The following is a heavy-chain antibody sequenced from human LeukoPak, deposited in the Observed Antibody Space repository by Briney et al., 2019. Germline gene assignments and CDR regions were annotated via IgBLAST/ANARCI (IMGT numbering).Heavy chain of an antibody. Sequence: ASVKVSCKASGYTFTGYYMHWVRQAPGQGLEWMGWINPNSGGTNYAQKFQGRVTMTRDTSISTAYMELYSLRSDDTALYYCARDMNTALDPSGPFDYWGQGTLVTVSS. V-gene: IGHV1-2*02. CDR1: GYTFTGYY. CDR3: ARDMNTALDPSGPFDY. J-gene: IGHJ4*02. CDR2: INPNSGGT. D-gene: IGHD5-18*01.